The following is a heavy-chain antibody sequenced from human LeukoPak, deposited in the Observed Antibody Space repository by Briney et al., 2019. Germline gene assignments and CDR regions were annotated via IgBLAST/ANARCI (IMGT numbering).Heavy chain of an antibody. CDR1: GGSISSGGYS. V-gene: IGHV4-30-2*01. Sequence: SETLSLTCAVSGGSISSGGYSWSWIRQPPGKGLEWIGYIYHSGSTYYNPSLKSRVTISVDRSKNQFSLKLSSVTAADTAVYYCARTVVVVAATRKEEENWFDPWGQGTLVTVSS. J-gene: IGHJ5*02. CDR3: ARTVVVVAATRKEEENWFDP. D-gene: IGHD2-15*01. CDR2: IYHSGST.